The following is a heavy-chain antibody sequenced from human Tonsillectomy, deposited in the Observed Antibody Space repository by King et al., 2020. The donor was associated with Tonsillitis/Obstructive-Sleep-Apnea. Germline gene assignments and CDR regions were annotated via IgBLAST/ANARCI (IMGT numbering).Heavy chain of an antibody. CDR3: ARHPSSIGVDNNWFDP. J-gene: IGHJ5*02. V-gene: IGHV5-10-1*01. CDR1: GYSCTNYW. Sequence: QLVQSGAEVKKPGESLRISCKGSGYSCTNYWISWVRQMPGKGLEWRGGIDPSDAYHNSSPFFQCHVTIPADKSISTAYLQVSSLRASDTAMYYCARHPSSIGVDNNWFDPWGQGTLVTVSS. D-gene: IGHD3-3*01. CDR2: IDPSDAYH.